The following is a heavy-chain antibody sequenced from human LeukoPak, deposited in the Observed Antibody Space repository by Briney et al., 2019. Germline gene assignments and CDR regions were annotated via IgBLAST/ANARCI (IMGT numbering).Heavy chain of an antibody. D-gene: IGHD6-19*01. CDR2: IYHSGST. J-gene: IGHJ4*02. CDR3: ARRGSGWYYFDY. V-gene: IGHV4-4*02. Sequence: SETLSLTCAVSGGSISSSHWWTWVRQPPGKGLEWIGEIYHSGSTYYNPSLKSRVTISVDTSKNQFSLKLSSVTAADTAVYYCARRGSGWYYFDYWGQGTLVTVSS. CDR1: GGSISSSHW.